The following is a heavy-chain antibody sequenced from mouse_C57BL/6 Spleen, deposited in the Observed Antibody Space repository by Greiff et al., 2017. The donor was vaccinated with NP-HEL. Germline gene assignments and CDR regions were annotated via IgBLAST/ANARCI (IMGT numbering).Heavy chain of an antibody. CDR1: GYSITSGYY. D-gene: IGHD3-1*01. CDR2: ISYDGSN. CDR3: ARGREDFDY. Sequence: EVHLVESGPGLVKPSQSLSLTCSVTGYSITSGYYWNWIRQFQGNILEWMGYISYDGSNNYNPSLKKRISITRDTSKNQYFLKLNSVTTEDTAKYYCARGREDFDYWGQGTTLTVSS. J-gene: IGHJ2*01. V-gene: IGHV3-6*01.